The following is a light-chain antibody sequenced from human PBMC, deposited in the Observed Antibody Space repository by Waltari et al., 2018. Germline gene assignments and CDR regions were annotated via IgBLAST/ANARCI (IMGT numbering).Light chain of an antibody. CDR3: AAWDDSLRGDV. Sequence: QPVLTQPPSASGTPGQRATIPSSGSNSNIASNTAYWYQQFPGTAPQPPISTNNHRPPGVPARFSGSKSGTSASLAISGLQSEDEAEYYCAAWDDSLRGDVFGTGTKVTVL. CDR1: NSNIASNT. J-gene: IGLJ1*01. CDR2: TNN. V-gene: IGLV1-44*01.